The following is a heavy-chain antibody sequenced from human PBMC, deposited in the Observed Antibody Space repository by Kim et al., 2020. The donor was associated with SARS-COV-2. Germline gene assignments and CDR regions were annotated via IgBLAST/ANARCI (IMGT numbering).Heavy chain of an antibody. CDR1: GFTFSSYA. J-gene: IGHJ4*02. D-gene: IGHD2-2*01. V-gene: IGHV3-23*01. CDR2: IGGSGGST. Sequence: GGSLRLSCAASGFTFSSYAMSWVRQAPGKGLEWVSAIGGSGGSTYYADSVKGRFTISRDNSKNTLYLQMNSLRAEDTAVYYCAGQYCSSTSCTHFDYWGQGTLVTVSS. CDR3: AGQYCSSTSCTHFDY.